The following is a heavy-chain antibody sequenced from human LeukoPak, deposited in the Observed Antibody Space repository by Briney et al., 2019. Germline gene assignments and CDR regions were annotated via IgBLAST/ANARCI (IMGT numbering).Heavy chain of an antibody. CDR2: IIPIFGTA. D-gene: IGHD3-22*01. CDR1: GGTFSSYA. CDR3: GSCKNPRYYDSSGYSYYFDY. Sequence: SVKVSCKASGGTFSSYAISWVRQAPGQGLEWMGGIIPIFGTANYAQKFQGRVTITTDESTSTAYTELSRLRSEGTAVYYCGSCKNPRYYDSSGYSYYFDYWGQGSLVTVSS. J-gene: IGHJ4*02. V-gene: IGHV1-69*05.